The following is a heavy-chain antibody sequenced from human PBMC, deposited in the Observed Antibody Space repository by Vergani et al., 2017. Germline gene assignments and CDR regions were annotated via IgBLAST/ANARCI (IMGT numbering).Heavy chain of an antibody. V-gene: IGHV3-23*04. J-gene: IGHJ2*01. D-gene: IGHD2-2*02. CDR1: GFTFSNYA. CDR2: ISGSGGST. Sequence: EVQLVESGGGLVKPGGSLRLSCAASGFTFSNYAMSWVRQAPGTGLEWVSAISGSGGSTYYADSVKGRFTISRDNSKNTLFLQMNSLRAEDTAVYFCAKGGYCSSTSCYTNWYFNLWGRGTLVTVSS. CDR3: AKGGYCSSTSCYTNWYFNL.